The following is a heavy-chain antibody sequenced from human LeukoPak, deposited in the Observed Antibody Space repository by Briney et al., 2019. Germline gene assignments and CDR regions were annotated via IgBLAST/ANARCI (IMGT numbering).Heavy chain of an antibody. D-gene: IGHD6-13*01. CDR1: GGSFSGCY. V-gene: IGHV4-34*01. J-gene: IGHJ5*02. Sequence: TSETLSLTCAVYGGSFSGCYWSWIRQPPGKGLEWIGEINHSGSTNYNPSLKSRVTMSVDTSKNQFSLKLSSVTAADTAVYYCARDLLREYSSSWFDPWGQGTLVTVSS. CDR2: INHSGST. CDR3: ARDLLREYSSSWFDP.